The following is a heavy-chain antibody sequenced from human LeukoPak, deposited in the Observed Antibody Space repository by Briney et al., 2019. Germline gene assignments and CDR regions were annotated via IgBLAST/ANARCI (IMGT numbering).Heavy chain of an antibody. J-gene: IGHJ6*03. D-gene: IGHD2-21*02. CDR3: ARDSLTYCGGDCSLAYYYYMDV. Sequence: GGSLRLSCAASGFTFSSYAMSWVRQAPGKGLEWVSYISGSGGTIYYADSVKGRFTISRDNAKNSLYLQMNSLRAEDTAVYYCARDSLTYCGGDCSLAYYYYMDVWGKGTTVTVSS. CDR1: GFTFSSYA. CDR2: ISGSGGTI. V-gene: IGHV3-48*01.